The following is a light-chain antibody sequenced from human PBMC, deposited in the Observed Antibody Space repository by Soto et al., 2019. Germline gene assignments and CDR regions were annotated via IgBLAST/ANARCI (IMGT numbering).Light chain of an antibody. CDR2: GAS. Sequence: DIVLTQSPGTLSLSPGERATLSSRPSQSVSSNYLAWYQKPPGQAPRLLIYGASTRETGIPERVSGRGSGTEGTLTISSLQSEDFAVYYCQHYKNWLGTFGGGTKVDIK. CDR1: QSVSSNY. J-gene: IGKJ4*01. CDR3: QHYKNWLGT. V-gene: IGKV3-15*01.